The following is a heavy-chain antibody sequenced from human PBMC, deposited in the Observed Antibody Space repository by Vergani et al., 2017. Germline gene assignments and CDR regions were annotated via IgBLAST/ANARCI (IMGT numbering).Heavy chain of an antibody. V-gene: IGHV4-4*07. CDR3: ARDSLRYDSSGYLGY. CDR1: GGSINSYY. J-gene: IGHJ4*02. D-gene: IGHD3-22*01. Sequence: QVQLQESGPGLVKPSETLSLTCTVSGGSINSYYWSWIRQPAGKGLEWIGRIYTTGSTNYNPSLKSRVTMSVDTSKNQFSLKLSSVTAADTAVYYCARDSLRYDSSGYLGYWGQGTLVTVSS. CDR2: IYTTGST.